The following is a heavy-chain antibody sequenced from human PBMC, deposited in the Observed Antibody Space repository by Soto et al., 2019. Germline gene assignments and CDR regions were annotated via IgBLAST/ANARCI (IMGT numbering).Heavy chain of an antibody. V-gene: IGHV1-69*08. D-gene: IGHD3-22*01. CDR2: IIPLLGLT. J-gene: IGHJ6*03. Sequence: HVQLLQSGAEVKMPGSSVKVSCHASGDTFSTHTITWVRQAPGQGLEWVGRIIPLLGLTDYAQKFQGRVVITADKSSSTTYMVLSRLRSEDTALYYCARDQHCSVSTCFGYPDVWGIGTSVTVSS. CDR3: ARDQHCSVSTCFGYPDV. CDR1: GDTFSTHT.